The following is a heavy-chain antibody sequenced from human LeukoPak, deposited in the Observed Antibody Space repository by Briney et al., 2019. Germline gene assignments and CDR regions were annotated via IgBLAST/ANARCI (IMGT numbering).Heavy chain of an antibody. D-gene: IGHD3-22*01. J-gene: IGHJ4*02. CDR2: IYYSGST. CDR3: ARDYYDSSGYSRFDY. Sequence: KPSETLSLTCTVSGGSISRSSYYWGWIRQPPGKGLEWIGSIYYSGSTYYNPSLKSRVTISVDTSKNQFSLKLSSVTAADTAVYYCARDYYDSSGYSRFDYWGQGTLVTVSS. CDR1: GGSISRSSYY. V-gene: IGHV4-39*07.